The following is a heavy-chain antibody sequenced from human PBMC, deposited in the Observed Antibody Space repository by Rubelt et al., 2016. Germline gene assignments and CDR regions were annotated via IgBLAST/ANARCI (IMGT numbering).Heavy chain of an antibody. CDR2: IYCDDDK. D-gene: IGHD6-19*01. V-gene: IGHV2-5*02. Sequence: QTTLKESGPTLVKPTQTLTLTCTFSGISLSSRGVGVVWVRQPPGKALEWLALIYCDDDKHYRPSLQSRLTITKDTSKNQVVLTMTNMDPVDTGTHYCARTNGWLAVFWGHGTLVTVSS. J-gene: IGHJ4*01. CDR1: GISLSSRGVG. CDR3: ARTNGWLAVF.